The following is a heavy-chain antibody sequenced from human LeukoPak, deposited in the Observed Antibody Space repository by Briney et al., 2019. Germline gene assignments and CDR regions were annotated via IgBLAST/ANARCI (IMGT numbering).Heavy chain of an antibody. CDR1: GGSISSGSYY. V-gene: IGHV4-61*02. D-gene: IGHD6-19*01. Sequence: PSQTLSLTCTVSGGSISSGSYYWSWIRQPAGKGLVWIGRIYTSGSTNYNPSLKSRVTISVDTSKNQFSLKLSSVTAADTAVYYCARVIAVAGSNWFDPWGQGTLVTVSS. CDR2: IYTSGST. J-gene: IGHJ5*02. CDR3: ARVIAVAGSNWFDP.